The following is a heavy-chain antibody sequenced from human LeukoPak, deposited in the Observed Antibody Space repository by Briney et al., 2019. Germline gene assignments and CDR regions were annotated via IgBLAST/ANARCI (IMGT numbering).Heavy chain of an antibody. CDR2: ISSSSSYI. J-gene: IGHJ4*02. Sequence: GGSLRLSCAASGFTFSSDSMNWVRQAPGKGLEWVSSISSSSSYIYYADSVKGRFTISRDNAKNSLYLQMNSLRAEDTAVYYCASLTMVRGVRRYYWGQGTLVTVSS. CDR3: ASLTMVRGVRRYY. D-gene: IGHD3-10*01. CDR1: GFTFSSDS. V-gene: IGHV3-21*01.